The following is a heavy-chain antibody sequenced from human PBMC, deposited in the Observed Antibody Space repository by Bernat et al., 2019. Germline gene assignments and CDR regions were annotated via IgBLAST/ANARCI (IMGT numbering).Heavy chain of an antibody. V-gene: IGHV3-21*05. CDR1: GFTFSSYS. J-gene: IGHJ6*03. D-gene: IGHD5-12*01. Sequence: EVQLVESGGGLVKPGGSLRLSCAASGFTFSSYSMNWVHQAPGKGLEWVSYISSSSSYIYYADSVKGRFTISRDNAKNSLYLQMNSLRAEDTAVYYCARVATNYYYYMDVWGKGTTVIVSS. CDR2: ISSSSSYI. CDR3: ARVATNYYYYMDV.